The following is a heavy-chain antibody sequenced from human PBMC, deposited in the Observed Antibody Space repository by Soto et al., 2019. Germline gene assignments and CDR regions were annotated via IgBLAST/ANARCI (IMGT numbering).Heavy chain of an antibody. J-gene: IGHJ4*02. D-gene: IGHD3-10*01. CDR1: GGSISSYY. CDR2: IYYSEST. Sequence: QVQLQESGPGLVKPSETLSLTCTVSGGSISSYYWSWIRQPPGKGLEWIGYIYYSESTNYNPSLSSRVTISVDTSKNQFALKLSAVTAADTAVYYCARRGSAEFDYWGQGTLVTVSS. CDR3: ARRGSAEFDY. V-gene: IGHV4-59*08.